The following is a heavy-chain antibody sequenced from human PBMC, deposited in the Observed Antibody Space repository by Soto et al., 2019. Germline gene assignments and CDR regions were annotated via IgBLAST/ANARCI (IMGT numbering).Heavy chain of an antibody. Sequence: LTCTVSGGSISSYYWSWIRQPAGKGLEWIGRIYTSGSTNYNPSLKSRVTMSVDTSKNQFSLKLSSVTAADTAVYYCASSIAAAQRDYYYGMDVWGQGTTVTVSS. CDR2: IYTSGST. CDR3: ASSIAAAQRDYYYGMDV. CDR1: GGSISSYY. D-gene: IGHD6-13*01. V-gene: IGHV4-4*07. J-gene: IGHJ6*02.